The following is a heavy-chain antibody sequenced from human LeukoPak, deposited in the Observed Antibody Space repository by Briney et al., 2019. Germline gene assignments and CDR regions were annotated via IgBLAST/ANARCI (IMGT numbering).Heavy chain of an antibody. V-gene: IGHV3-11*01. CDR1: GFTFSDYY. CDR2: IHSRGSTT. CDR3: ARDSEGVTGTTSWFDP. Sequence: PGGSLRLSCAASGFTFSDYYMSWIRQAPGKGLEWISYIHSRGSTTYYADSVKGRFTISRDNAKNSLSLQMNSLRVEDTAVYYCARDSEGVTGTTSWFDPWGQGTLVTVSS. J-gene: IGHJ5*02. D-gene: IGHD1-7*01.